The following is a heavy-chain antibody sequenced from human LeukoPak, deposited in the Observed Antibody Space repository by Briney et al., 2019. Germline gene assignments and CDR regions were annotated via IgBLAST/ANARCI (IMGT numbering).Heavy chain of an antibody. J-gene: IGHJ5*02. Sequence: GGSLRLSCAASGFTFSSYAMSWVRQAPGKGLEWVSAISGSGGSTYYADSVKGRFTISRDNSKNTLYLQMNSLRAEDTAVYYCAKYDSSGWYEVIKGWFDPWGQGTLVTVSS. V-gene: IGHV3-23*01. D-gene: IGHD6-19*01. CDR3: AKYDSSGWYEVIKGWFDP. CDR1: GFTFSSYA. CDR2: ISGSGGST.